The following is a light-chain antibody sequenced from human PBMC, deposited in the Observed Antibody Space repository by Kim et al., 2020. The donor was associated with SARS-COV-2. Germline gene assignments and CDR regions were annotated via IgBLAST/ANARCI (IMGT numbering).Light chain of an antibody. CDR2: DVS. Sequence: SITMSFTGTSSDVGGYNYVSWYQQHPGKAPKLIIYDVSNRPSGVSNRFSGSKSGNTASLTISGLQAEDEADYYCSSYTSSSTLDVVFGGGTQLTVL. J-gene: IGLJ2*01. V-gene: IGLV2-14*03. CDR3: SSYTSSSTLDVV. CDR1: SSDVGGYNY.